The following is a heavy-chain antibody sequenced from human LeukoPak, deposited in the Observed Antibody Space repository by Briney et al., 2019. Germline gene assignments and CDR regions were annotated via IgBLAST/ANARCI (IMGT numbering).Heavy chain of an antibody. CDR1: GFNFKNYD. CDR3: ARGWGGHGRSWGALVF. D-gene: IGHD1-26*01. Sequence: GGSLRLSCAASGFNFKNYDFHWVRQAAGKRLEWVSGIGTVTDTFYLDSVEGRFTISRENAKNSFYLQMNGRRAGDTAVYYCARGWGGHGRSWGALVFWGQGILVTVSS. CDR2: IGTVTDT. V-gene: IGHV3-13*01. J-gene: IGHJ4*02.